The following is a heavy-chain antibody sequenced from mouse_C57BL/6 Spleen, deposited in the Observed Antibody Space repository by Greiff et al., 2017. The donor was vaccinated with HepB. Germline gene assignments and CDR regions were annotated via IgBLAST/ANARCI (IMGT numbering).Heavy chain of an antibody. V-gene: IGHV1-62-2*01. CDR1: GYTFTEYT. CDR2: FYPGSGSI. Sequence: QVQLKESGAELVKPGASVKLSCKASGYTFTEYTIHWVKQRSGQGLEWIGWFYPGSGSIKYNEKFKDKATLTADKSSSTVYMELSRLTSEDSAVYFCARHEVLGYDGYYFDYWGQGTTLTVSS. D-gene: IGHD2-2*01. J-gene: IGHJ2*01. CDR3: ARHEVLGYDGYYFDY.